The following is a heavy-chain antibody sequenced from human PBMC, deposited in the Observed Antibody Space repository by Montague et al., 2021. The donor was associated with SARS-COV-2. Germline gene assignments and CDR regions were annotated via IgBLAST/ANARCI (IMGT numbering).Heavy chain of an antibody. CDR2: INHSGST. V-gene: IGHV4-34*01. Sequence: SETLSLTCAVYGGSFSGYCWSWIRQHPGKGLEWIGEINHSGSTNYNPSLKSRVTISVDTSKNQFSLKLRSLTAADTAVYYCARLNVGTGRADVDVWGKGTTVTVSS. J-gene: IGHJ6*04. D-gene: IGHD2-21*02. CDR1: GGSFSGYC. CDR3: ARLNVGTGRADVDV.